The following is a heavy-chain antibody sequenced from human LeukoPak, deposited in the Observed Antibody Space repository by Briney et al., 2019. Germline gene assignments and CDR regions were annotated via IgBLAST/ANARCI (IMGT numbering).Heavy chain of an antibody. Sequence: ASVRVSCKGSGYTFSDYYIHWVRQAPGQGLEWMGWINPNSGETNYPQKFQGRVTMSRDRSITTAYMELSRLRFDDTAVYYCARDLISIAAAAFDYWGQGTLVTVSS. CDR3: ARDLISIAAAAFDY. CDR1: GYTFSDYY. D-gene: IGHD6-13*01. V-gene: IGHV1-2*02. CDR2: INPNSGET. J-gene: IGHJ4*02.